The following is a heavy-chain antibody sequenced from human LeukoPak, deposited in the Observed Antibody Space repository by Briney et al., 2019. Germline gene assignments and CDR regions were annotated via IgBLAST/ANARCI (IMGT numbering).Heavy chain of an antibody. J-gene: IGHJ6*02. V-gene: IGHV1-69*13. Sequence: ASVKVSCKASGGTFSSYAISWVRQAPGQGLEWMGGIIPIFGTANYAQKFQGRVTITADESTSTAYMELSSPRSEDTAVYYCGGGGYNWNGNYGMDVWGQGTTVTVSS. CDR1: GGTFSSYA. CDR2: IIPIFGTA. CDR3: GGGGYNWNGNYGMDV. D-gene: IGHD1-1*01.